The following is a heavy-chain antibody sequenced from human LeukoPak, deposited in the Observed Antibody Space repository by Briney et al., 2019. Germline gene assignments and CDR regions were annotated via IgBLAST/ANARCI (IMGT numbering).Heavy chain of an antibody. CDR3: ARRKTQYYYYYYMDV. Sequence: PSETLSLTCTVSGYSISSGYYWGWIPQPPGKGLEWIGSIYHSGSTYYNPSLKSRVTISVDTSKNQFSLKLSSVTAADTAVYYCARRKTQYYYYYYMDVWGKGTTVTVSS. J-gene: IGHJ6*03. V-gene: IGHV4-38-2*02. CDR1: GYSISSGYY. CDR2: IYHSGST.